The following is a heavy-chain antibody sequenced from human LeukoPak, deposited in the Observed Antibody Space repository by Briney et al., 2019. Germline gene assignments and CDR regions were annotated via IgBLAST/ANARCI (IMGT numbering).Heavy chain of an antibody. D-gene: IGHD2-2*01. J-gene: IGHJ6*04. V-gene: IGHV3-20*01. CDR1: GFTFDDYG. CDR2: INWNGGST. CDR3: ASSCSSTSCYGRDV. Sequence: PGGSLRLSCAASGFTFDDYGMSWVRQAPGKGLEWVSGINWNGGSTGYADSVKGRFTISRDNAKNSLYLQMNSLRAEDTALYHCASSCSSTSCYGRDVWGKGTTVTASS.